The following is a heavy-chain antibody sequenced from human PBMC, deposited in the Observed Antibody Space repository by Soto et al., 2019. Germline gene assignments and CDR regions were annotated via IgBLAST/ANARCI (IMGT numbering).Heavy chain of an antibody. D-gene: IGHD3-22*01. J-gene: IGHJ4*02. CDR3: ARLGGYFQALDS. CDR2: IYFGGTT. V-gene: IGHV4-59*08. CDR1: GGSISPYY. Sequence: SETLSLTCTVSGGSISPYYWSWIRQPPGKGLEWIGYIYFGGTTKYNPSLKSRVTISVDTAKNQFSLKLTSVTAADTAVYYCARLGGYFQALDSWGQGTLVTVSS.